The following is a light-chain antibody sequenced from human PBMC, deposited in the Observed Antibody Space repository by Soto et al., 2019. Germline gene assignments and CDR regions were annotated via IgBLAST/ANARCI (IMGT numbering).Light chain of an antibody. CDR2: DVS. J-gene: IGLJ1*01. CDR1: SSDVGGSNY. Sequence: QSALTQPASVSGSPGQSITISCTGTSSDVGGSNYVSWYQQHPGKAPKLIIFDVSHRPSGFSNRFSGSKSGNTASLTISGLQAEDEAAYSCSSYTSSSTYVFGTGTKLTVL. V-gene: IGLV2-14*03. CDR3: SSYTSSSTYV.